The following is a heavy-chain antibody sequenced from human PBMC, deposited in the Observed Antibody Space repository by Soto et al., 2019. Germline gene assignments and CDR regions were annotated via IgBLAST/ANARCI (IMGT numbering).Heavy chain of an antibody. V-gene: IGHV3-15*07. CDR2: VKSKTDGGTT. CDR1: SFTFSNAW. J-gene: IGHJ4*02. CDR3: TTGKDY. Sequence: EVQLVESGGGLVKPGGSLRLSCAASSFTFSNAWMHWVRQAPRKGLEWVGRVKSKTDGGTTDYAAPVKGRFTISRDDSRNTLYLQMNSLKTEVTAVYYGTTGKDYWGQGTLVTVSS.